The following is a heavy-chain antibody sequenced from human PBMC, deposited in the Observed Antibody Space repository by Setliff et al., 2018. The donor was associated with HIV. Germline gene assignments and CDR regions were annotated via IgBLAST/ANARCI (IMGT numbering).Heavy chain of an antibody. D-gene: IGHD3-22*01. CDR2: IYHTGST. V-gene: IGHV4-38-2*02. CDR1: GWSISSGFF. CDR3: ARHRRYDSSGYRPYYFDY. J-gene: IGHJ4*02. Sequence: PSETLSLTCTASGWSISSGFFWGWIRQPPGKGLEFIGSIYHTGSTNYSPSLRSRVTISVDTSRNQFTLDLTSVTAADTAFYYCARHRRYDSSGYRPYYFDYWGPGTLVTVSS.